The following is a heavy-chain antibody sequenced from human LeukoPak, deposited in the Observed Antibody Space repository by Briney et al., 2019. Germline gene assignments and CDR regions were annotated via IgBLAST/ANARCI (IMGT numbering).Heavy chain of an antibody. J-gene: IGHJ4*02. V-gene: IGHV3-11*04. D-gene: IGHD6-13*01. CDR2: ISSSGSTI. Sequence: LSLTCAVYGGSFSDYYMSWIRQAPGKGLEWVSYISSSGSTIYYADSVKGRFTISRDNAKNSLYLQMNSLRAEDTAVYYCARILYSSSWIYWGQGTLVTVSS. CDR3: ARILYSSSWIY. CDR1: GGSFSDYY.